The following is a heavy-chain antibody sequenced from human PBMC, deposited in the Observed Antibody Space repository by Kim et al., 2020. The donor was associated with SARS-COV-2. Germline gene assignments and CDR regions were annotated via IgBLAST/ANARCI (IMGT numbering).Heavy chain of an antibody. J-gene: IGHJ6*04. Sequence: GGSLRLSCAASGFTFSSYEMNWVRQAPGKGLEWVSYISSSGSTIYYADSVKDRFTISRDNAKNALYLQMNSLRAEDTAVYYCARNSNYYVSNGYMDVWGAGTTVTVTS. V-gene: IGHV3-48*03. CDR3: ARNSNYYVSNGYMDV. CDR2: ISSSGSTI. D-gene: IGHD3-22*01. CDR1: GFTFSSYE.